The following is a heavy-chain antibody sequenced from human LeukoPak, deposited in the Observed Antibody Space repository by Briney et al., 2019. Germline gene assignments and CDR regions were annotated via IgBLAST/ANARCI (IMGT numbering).Heavy chain of an antibody. V-gene: IGHV3-53*01. CDR1: GFTVSSNY. CDR3: ARDYYDSSGPEPAFDI. D-gene: IGHD3-22*01. J-gene: IGHJ3*02. Sequence: SGGSLRLPCAASGFTVSSNYMSWVRQAPGKGLEWVSVIYSGGSTYYADSVKGRFTISRDNSKNTLYLQMNSLRAEDTAVYYCARDYYDSSGPEPAFDIWGQGTMVTVSS. CDR2: IYSGGST.